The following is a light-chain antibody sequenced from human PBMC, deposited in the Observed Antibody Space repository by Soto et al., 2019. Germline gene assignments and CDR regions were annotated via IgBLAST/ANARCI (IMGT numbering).Light chain of an antibody. Sequence: ETVFTQYPGNLAFPPGGKAPLSCRASQSVSSNLAWYQQKPGQAPRLLIYGASSRATGIPVRFSGSGSGTEFTLTISSLQSEDFAVYYCQQDNNWPLTFGQGTRLET. CDR3: QQDNNWPLT. CDR2: GAS. J-gene: IGKJ5*01. V-gene: IGKV3-15*01. CDR1: QSVSSN.